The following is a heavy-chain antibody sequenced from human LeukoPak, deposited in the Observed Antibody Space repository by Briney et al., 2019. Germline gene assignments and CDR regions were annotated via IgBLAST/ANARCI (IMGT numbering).Heavy chain of an antibody. CDR1: GYTFTSYG. CDR2: IIPIFGTA. J-gene: IGHJ5*02. Sequence: GASVKVSCKASGYTFTSYGISWVRQAPGQGLEWMGGIIPIFGTANYAQKFQGRVTITTDESTSTAYMELSSLRSEDTAVYYCARGPQYQLLEDHWFDPWGQGTLVTVSS. V-gene: IGHV1-69*05. D-gene: IGHD2-2*01. CDR3: ARGPQYQLLEDHWFDP.